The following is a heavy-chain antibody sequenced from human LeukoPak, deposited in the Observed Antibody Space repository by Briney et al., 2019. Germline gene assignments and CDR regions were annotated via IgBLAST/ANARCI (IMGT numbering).Heavy chain of an antibody. CDR2: ISYDGSNK. CDR3: AKDQGNYYDSSGYPYYFDY. D-gene: IGHD3-22*01. CDR1: GFTFDDDG. V-gene: IGHV3-30*18. Sequence: GGSLRLSCAASGFTFDDDGMHWVRQAPGKGLEWVAVISYDGSNKYYADSVKGRFIISRDNSKNTLYLQMNSLRAEDTAVYYCAKDQGNYYDSSGYPYYFDYWGQGTLVTVSS. J-gene: IGHJ4*02.